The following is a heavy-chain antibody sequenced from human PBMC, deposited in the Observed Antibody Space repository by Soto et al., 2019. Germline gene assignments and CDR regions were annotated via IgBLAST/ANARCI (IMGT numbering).Heavy chain of an antibody. D-gene: IGHD3-22*01. Sequence: PSETLSLTCTVSGGSISRGDYYWSWIRQPPGKGLEWIGYIYYSGSTNYNPSLKSRAIMSIDTSKKQFSLKLYSVTAADTAVYYCARGIYSSGYYLYFDYWGQGALVTVSS. V-gene: IGHV4-61*08. J-gene: IGHJ4*02. CDR3: ARGIYSSGYYLYFDY. CDR2: IYYSGST. CDR1: GGSISRGDYY.